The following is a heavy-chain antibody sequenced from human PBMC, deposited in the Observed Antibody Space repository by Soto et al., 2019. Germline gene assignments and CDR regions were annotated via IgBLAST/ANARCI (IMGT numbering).Heavy chain of an antibody. V-gene: IGHV1-69*01. CDR1: GDTFSSYD. CDR2: IIPIFGTA. Sequence: QVQLVQSGAEVKKPGSSVKVSCKASGDTFSSYDISWVRKAPGQGIEWMGGIIPIFGTANSAQKFQGRVTITADESTSTAYMELSSLRSEDTAVYYGARGEGNCFDYCGQGTLVTVSS. D-gene: IGHD1-7*01. J-gene: IGHJ4*02. CDR3: ARGEGNCFDY.